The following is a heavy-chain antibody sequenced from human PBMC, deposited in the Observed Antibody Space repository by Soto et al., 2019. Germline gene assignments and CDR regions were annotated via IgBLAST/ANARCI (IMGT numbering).Heavy chain of an antibody. CDR3: ARMETFGSLNWFDP. Sequence: ASVKVSCKASGYSFTNSDVSWVRQATGQGLEWMGWMNPGSGDTGYAQKFQGRVTMTRDISIATAYMELSSLRSDDTAIYYCARMETFGSLNWFDPWGQGTLVTVSS. D-gene: IGHD3-16*01. CDR1: GYSFTNSD. J-gene: IGHJ5*02. CDR2: MNPGSGDT. V-gene: IGHV1-8*01.